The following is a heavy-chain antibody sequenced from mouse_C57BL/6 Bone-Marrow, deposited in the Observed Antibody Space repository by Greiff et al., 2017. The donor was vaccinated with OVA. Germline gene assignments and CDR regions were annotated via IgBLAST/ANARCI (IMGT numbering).Heavy chain of an antibody. D-gene: IGHD1-1*01. CDR2: IWWDDDK. CDR3: ARFYYYGSSFIDY. Sequence: QVTLKESGPGILQPSQTLSLTCSFSGFSLSTFGMGVGWIRQPSGKGLEWLAHIWWDDDKYYNPALKSRPTISKDTSKIQVFLTIANVDTADTSTYYCARFYYYGSSFIDYWGQGTTLTVSS. J-gene: IGHJ2*01. CDR1: GFSLSTFGMG. V-gene: IGHV8-8*01.